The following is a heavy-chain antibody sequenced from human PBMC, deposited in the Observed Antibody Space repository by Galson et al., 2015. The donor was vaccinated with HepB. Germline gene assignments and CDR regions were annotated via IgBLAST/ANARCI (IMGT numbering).Heavy chain of an antibody. D-gene: IGHD6-13*01. V-gene: IGHV3-23*01. CDR1: GFTFSSYA. J-gene: IGHJ6*03. CDR3: AKLVGGWDRVWYSSSWTPNYMDV. CDR2: ISGSGGST. Sequence: SLRLSCAASGFTFSSYAMSWVRQAPGKGLEWVSAISGSGGSTYYADSVKGRFTISRDNSKNTLYLQMNSLRAEDTAVYYCAKLVGGWDRVWYSSSWTPNYMDVWGKGTTVTVSS.